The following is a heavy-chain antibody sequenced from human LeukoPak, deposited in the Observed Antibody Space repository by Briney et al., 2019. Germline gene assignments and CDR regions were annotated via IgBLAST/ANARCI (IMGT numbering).Heavy chain of an antibody. CDR1: GFTVSSNF. D-gene: IGHD4-17*01. V-gene: IGHV3-53*01. J-gene: IGHJ4*02. CDR2: IYADGNT. CDR3: ARGGDYGDY. Sequence: GGSLRLSCAASGFTVSSNFMSWVRQAPGKGLEWVSVIYADGNTYYADSVKGRFTIFRDNSKNTVYLQMNSLRAEDTAVYYCARGGDYGDYWGQGTLVTVSS.